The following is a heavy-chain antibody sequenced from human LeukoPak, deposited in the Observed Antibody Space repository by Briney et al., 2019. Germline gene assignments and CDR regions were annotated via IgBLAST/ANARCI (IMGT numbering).Heavy chain of an antibody. Sequence: GGSLRLSCAASGFTFSSYAMSWVRHAPGRGLEWVSSIGGLGGSTFYAVSVKGRFTISRDNSKNTLYLQMNSLRAEDTAVYYCAKRPDRSYYDRTGYYYFDYWGQGTLVTVSS. CDR1: GFTFSSYA. CDR3: AKRPDRSYYDRTGYYYFDY. D-gene: IGHD3-22*01. J-gene: IGHJ4*02. V-gene: IGHV3-23*01. CDR2: IGGLGGST.